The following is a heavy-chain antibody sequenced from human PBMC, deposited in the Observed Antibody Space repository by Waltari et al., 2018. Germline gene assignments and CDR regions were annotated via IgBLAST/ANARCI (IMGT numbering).Heavy chain of an antibody. V-gene: IGHV3-30*18. Sequence: VQLVESGGGVVQSGKSLRLSCAASGFSFRSYCMQWVRQAPGKGLEWVAVVSGDGSIKLYADALKGRFTISRDNSKNTLSLQMNNLTPEDTAVYYCVKELDSSGYLSFFDYWGQGTRVTVSS. CDR2: VSGDGSIK. CDR3: VKELDSSGYLSFFDY. CDR1: GFSFRSYC. D-gene: IGHD3-22*01. J-gene: IGHJ4*02.